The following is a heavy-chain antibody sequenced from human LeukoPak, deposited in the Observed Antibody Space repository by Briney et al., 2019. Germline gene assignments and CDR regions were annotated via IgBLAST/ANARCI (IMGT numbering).Heavy chain of an antibody. Sequence: SETLSLTCTVSGGSISSYYWSWIRQPAGKGLEWIGRIYSSGSTNYNPSLKSRVTMSVDTSKNQFSLKLSSVTAADTAVYYCARGRYYDFWSGYVDPWGQGTLVTVSS. V-gene: IGHV4-4*07. CDR3: ARGRYYDFWSGYVDP. CDR1: GGSISSYY. CDR2: IYSSGST. J-gene: IGHJ5*02. D-gene: IGHD3-3*01.